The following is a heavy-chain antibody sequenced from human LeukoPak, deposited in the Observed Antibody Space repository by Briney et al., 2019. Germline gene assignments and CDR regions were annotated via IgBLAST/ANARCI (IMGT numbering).Heavy chain of an antibody. CDR2: ISYDGSYK. V-gene: IGHV3-30*03. CDR1: GFTFSSYG. J-gene: IGHJ4*02. D-gene: IGHD3-3*01. Sequence: AGSLRLSCAASGFTFSSYGMHWVRQAPGKGLEWVALISYDGSYKYYVDSVKGRFTISRDNSENTLYLQMNSLRAEDTAVYYCARFSRVEWSFWGQGTLVTVSS. CDR3: ARFSRVEWSF.